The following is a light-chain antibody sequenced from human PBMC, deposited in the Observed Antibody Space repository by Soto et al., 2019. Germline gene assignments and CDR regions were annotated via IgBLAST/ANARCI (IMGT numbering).Light chain of an antibody. Sequence: QSALTQPASVSGSPGQSITISCTGTSSDVGDYNYVSWYQQHPGKAPKLMIYDVSNRPSGVSNRFSGSKSGRTASLTISGLQAEDEADYYCSSYRSRTTRVFGTGTKVTVL. J-gene: IGLJ1*01. CDR2: DVS. CDR1: SSDVGDYNY. V-gene: IGLV2-14*01. CDR3: SSYRSRTTRV.